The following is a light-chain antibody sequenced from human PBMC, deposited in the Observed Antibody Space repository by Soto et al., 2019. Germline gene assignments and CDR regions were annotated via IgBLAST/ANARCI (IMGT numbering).Light chain of an antibody. J-gene: IGKJ2*01. V-gene: IGKV3-15*01. CDR2: AAS. CDR3: QQYNNWPLYT. CDR1: QSVSSN. Sequence: EIVMTQSPATLSVSPGERATLSCRASQSVSSNLAWYQQKPGQAPRLLIYAASTRATGIPARFNGSGSGTEFTLTISSLQSEDFVVYYCQQYNNWPLYTFGQGTKLEIK.